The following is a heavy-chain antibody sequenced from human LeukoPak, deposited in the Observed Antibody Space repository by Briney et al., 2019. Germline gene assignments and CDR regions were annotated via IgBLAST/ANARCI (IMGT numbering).Heavy chain of an antibody. Sequence: GASVNVSCKASGFNFAAFGITWLRQAPGHGLEWMGFFSAYTGEANYAPRLQGRVTMTRDTSTNTAFLHLRSLRSDDTAVYYCARDIHESSAWYFWGQGTLITVSS. J-gene: IGHJ4*02. CDR3: ARDIHESSAWYF. V-gene: IGHV1-18*01. D-gene: IGHD3-22*01. CDR2: FSAYTGEA. CDR1: GFNFAAFG.